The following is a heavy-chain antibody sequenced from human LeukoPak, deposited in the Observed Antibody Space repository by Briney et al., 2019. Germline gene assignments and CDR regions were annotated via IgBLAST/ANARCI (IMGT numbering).Heavy chain of an antibody. CDR3: ARCSPIAAAEL. CDR2: IHPGDSDI. CDR1: GYSFTSYW. J-gene: IGHJ2*01. V-gene: IGHV5-51*01. D-gene: IGHD6-13*01. Sequence: GESLKISCKGSGYSFTSYWIGWVSQMPGKGLEWMGIIHPGDSDIRYSPSFQGQVTISADKSISTAYLQWSSLRASDTAIYYCARCSPIAAAELWGRGTLVTVSS.